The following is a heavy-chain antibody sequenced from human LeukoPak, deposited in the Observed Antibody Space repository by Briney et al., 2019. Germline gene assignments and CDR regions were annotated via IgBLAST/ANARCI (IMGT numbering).Heavy chain of an antibody. D-gene: IGHD3-10*01. V-gene: IGHV4-59*01. Sequence: SETLSLTCTLSGGSISTYYWSWVRQPPGKGLEWIGYIYYTGSTDYNPSLKSRVTMSVDTSKNQFSLKLSSVAAADTAVYSCARGSVRGEFDPWGQGTLVTVSS. CDR3: ARGSVRGEFDP. CDR2: IYYTGST. CDR1: GGSISTYY. J-gene: IGHJ5*02.